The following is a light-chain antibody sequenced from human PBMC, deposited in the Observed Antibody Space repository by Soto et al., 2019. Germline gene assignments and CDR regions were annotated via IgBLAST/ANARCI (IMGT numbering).Light chain of an antibody. V-gene: IGKV1-12*01. CDR1: QVLSSW. J-gene: IGKJ4*01. Sequence: DIQMTQSPSSVSASVGDRVTITCRASQVLSSWLAWYQQKPGKAPKLLIYVASTLQTGVPSRFSCSGSGTAFSRTISSLQPDDSATYFCQQANSFPLTFGGGTKVEIK. CDR3: QQANSFPLT. CDR2: VAS.